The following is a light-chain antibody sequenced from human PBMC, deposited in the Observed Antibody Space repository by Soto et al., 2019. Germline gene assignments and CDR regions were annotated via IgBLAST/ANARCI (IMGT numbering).Light chain of an antibody. V-gene: IGKV3-20*01. CDR1: QSVTSNF. J-gene: IGKJ3*01. CDR3: HQYGSSPLT. CDR2: GAS. Sequence: EIVLTQSPGTLSLSPGERATLTCRASQSVTSNFLAWYQQKPGQAPRLLMYGASSRATGIPDRFSGSGSGTAFTLTISRLEPEDFAVYYCHQYGSSPLTFGPGTKVDIK.